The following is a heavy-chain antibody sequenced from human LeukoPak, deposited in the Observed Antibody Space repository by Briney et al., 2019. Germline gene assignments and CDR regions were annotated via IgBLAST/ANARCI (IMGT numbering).Heavy chain of an antibody. CDR2: INHSGST. CDR3: ARGQIRGYRPPDY. Sequence: GSLRLSCAASGFTFSSYAMSWIRQPPGKGLEWIGEINHSGSTNYNPSLKSRVTISVDTSKNQFSLKLSSVTAADTAVYYCARGQIRGYRPPDYWGQGTLVTVSS. J-gene: IGHJ4*02. CDR1: GFTFSSYA. D-gene: IGHD5-12*01. V-gene: IGHV4-34*01.